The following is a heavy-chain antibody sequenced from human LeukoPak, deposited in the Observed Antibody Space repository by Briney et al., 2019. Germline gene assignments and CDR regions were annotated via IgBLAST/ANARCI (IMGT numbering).Heavy chain of an antibody. CDR1: GDSIISSSYY. CDR2: IYYSGST. D-gene: IGHD6-13*01. Sequence: SETLSLTCTVSGDSIISSSYYWGYIRQPPGTGLEWIGSIYYSGSTYYNPSLRGRVTISVDTSKNQFSLKLSSVTAADTAVYYCARVSRIAAVQNWFDPWGQGTLVTVSS. CDR3: ARVSRIAAVQNWFDP. J-gene: IGHJ5*02. V-gene: IGHV4-39*07.